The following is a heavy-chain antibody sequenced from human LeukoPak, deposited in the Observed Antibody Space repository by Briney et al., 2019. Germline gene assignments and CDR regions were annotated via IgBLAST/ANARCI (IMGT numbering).Heavy chain of an antibody. Sequence: GGSLRLSCAASGFTFSNYGMHWVRQAPGKGLEWVAFISYNGVSKYYADSVKGRFTISRDDSTNTLYLQMNSLRAEDTAFYYCARERTGFYLACWGQGTLVTVSS. CDR3: ARERTGFYLAC. V-gene: IGHV3-30*03. CDR2: ISYNGVSK. CDR1: GFTFSNYG. D-gene: IGHD3/OR15-3a*01. J-gene: IGHJ4*02.